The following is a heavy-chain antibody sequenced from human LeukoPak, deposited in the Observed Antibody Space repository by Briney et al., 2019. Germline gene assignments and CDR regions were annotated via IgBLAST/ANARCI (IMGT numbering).Heavy chain of an antibody. J-gene: IGHJ5*02. D-gene: IGHD3-10*01. CDR1: GFTFSSYA. CDR3: AKDAVWFGELLNWFDP. Sequence: GGSLRLSCAASGFTFSSYAMSWVRQAPGKGLEWVSAISGRGGSTYYADSVKGRFTISRDNSKNTLYLQMNSLRAEDTAVYYCAKDAVWFGELLNWFDPWGQGTLVTVSS. CDR2: ISGRGGST. V-gene: IGHV3-23*01.